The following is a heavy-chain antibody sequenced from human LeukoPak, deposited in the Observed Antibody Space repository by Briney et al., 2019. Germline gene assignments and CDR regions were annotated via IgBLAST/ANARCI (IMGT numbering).Heavy chain of an antibody. CDR2: INSDGINT. V-gene: IGHV3-74*01. D-gene: IGHD1-20*01. J-gene: IGHJ4*02. Sequence: GGSLRLSCAASGFTFSNYWMHWVRQAPGKGLVWVSRINSDGINTSYADSVKGRFTISRDNAKNTLNLQMNSLRAEDTAVYYCARLLAYNSGGEAFDHWGQGTLVTVSS. CDR3: ARLLAYNSGGEAFDH. CDR1: GFTFSNYW.